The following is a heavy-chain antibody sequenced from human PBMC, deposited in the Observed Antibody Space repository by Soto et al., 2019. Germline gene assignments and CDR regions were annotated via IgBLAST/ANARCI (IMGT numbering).Heavy chain of an antibody. J-gene: IGHJ6*02. Sequence: GSLRLSCAASGFTFSSNYMTWVRQAPGKGLEWVSVIHTDGYTYYADSVKARFTISRDNSKNTLFLQLNSLRAEDTAVYYCAREAGSSRYYFGLEGWGQGTTVTVSS. CDR1: GFTFSSNY. CDR2: IHTDGYT. D-gene: IGHD3-10*01. CDR3: AREAGSSRYYFGLEG. V-gene: IGHV3-53*01.